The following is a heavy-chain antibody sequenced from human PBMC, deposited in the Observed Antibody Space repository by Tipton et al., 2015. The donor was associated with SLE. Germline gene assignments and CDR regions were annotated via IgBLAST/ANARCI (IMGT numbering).Heavy chain of an antibody. CDR2: IWYDGSNK. CDR3: AKDWEDSGSYPPGDY. CDR1: GFTFSSYG. V-gene: IGHV3-33*06. Sequence: RSLRLSCAASGFTFSSYGMHWVRQAPGKGLEWVAVIWYDGSNKYYADSVKGRFTISRDNSKNTLYLQMNSLRAEDTAVYYCAKDWEDSGSYPPGDYWGQGTLVTVSS. J-gene: IGHJ4*02. D-gene: IGHD1-26*01.